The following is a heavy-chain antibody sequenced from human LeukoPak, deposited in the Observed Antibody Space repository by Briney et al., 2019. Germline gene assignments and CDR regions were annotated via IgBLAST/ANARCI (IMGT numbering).Heavy chain of an antibody. CDR1: GGSISTFS. CDR3: ARDAGGTWFDP. Sequence: SETLSLTCTVSGGSISTFSWNWIRQPPGQGLEWIGYVNSNGGTYNNSSLRSRVIVSLDMSKNQFSLKLSSATAADTAVYYCARDAGGTWFDPWGQGILVTVSS. CDR2: VNSNGGT. V-gene: IGHV4-59*01. J-gene: IGHJ5*02.